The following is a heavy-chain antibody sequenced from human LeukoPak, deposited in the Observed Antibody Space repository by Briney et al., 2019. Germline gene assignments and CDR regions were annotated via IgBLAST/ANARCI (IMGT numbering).Heavy chain of an antibody. V-gene: IGHV4-34*01. CDR2: INHSGST. Sequence: SETLSLTCSVSGGSFSGYSWSWIRQPPGKGLEWIGEINHSGSTNYNPSLKSRVTISVDTSKNQFSLKLSSVTAADTAVYYCARVVDPWGQGTLVTVSS. J-gene: IGHJ5*02. CDR1: GGSFSGYS. CDR3: ARVVDP.